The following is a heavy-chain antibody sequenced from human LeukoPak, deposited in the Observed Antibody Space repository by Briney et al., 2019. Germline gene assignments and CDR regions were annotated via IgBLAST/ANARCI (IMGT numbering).Heavy chain of an antibody. V-gene: IGHV1-2*02. CDR3: ARGGLPDERYTYGYDFDY. J-gene: IGHJ4*02. Sequence: ASVKVSCKASGYTFTGYYIHWVRQAPGQGLEWMGWINPNSGGTNYAQKFQGRVTMTRDTSISTAYMDLSRLRSDDTAVYFCARGGLPDERYTYGYDFDYWGQGTLVTVSS. D-gene: IGHD5-18*01. CDR2: INPNSGGT. CDR1: GYTFTGYY.